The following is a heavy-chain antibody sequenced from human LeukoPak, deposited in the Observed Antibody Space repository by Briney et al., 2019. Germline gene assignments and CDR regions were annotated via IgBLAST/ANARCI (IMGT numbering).Heavy chain of an antibody. Sequence: GGSLRLSCAASGFTFSGSAMHWVRQASGKGLEWVGRIRSKANSYATAYAASVKGRFTISRDDSKNTAYLQMNSLKTEDTAVYYCTSTITMIVVVRLQGYFDLWGRAPWSLSPQ. V-gene: IGHV3-73*01. CDR3: TSTITMIVVVRLQGYFDL. D-gene: IGHD3-22*01. J-gene: IGHJ2*01. CDR1: GFTFSGSA. CDR2: IRSKANSYAT.